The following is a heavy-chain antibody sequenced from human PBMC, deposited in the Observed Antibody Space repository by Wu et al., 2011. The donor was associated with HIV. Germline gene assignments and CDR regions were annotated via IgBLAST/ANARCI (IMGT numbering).Heavy chain of an antibody. CDR1: GGTFSSYA. CDR2: ISPIFGTT. CDR3: ARAPGYCSSTSCYTGYYYYMGR. D-gene: IGHD2-2*02. V-gene: IGHV1-69*14. J-gene: IGHJ6*03. Sequence: QVQLVQSGAEVKKPGSSVKVSCKASGGTFSSYAISWVRQAPGQGLEWMGGISPIFGTTDYAQKFQGRVTIPRTKSTSTAYMELSSLRSEDTAVYYCARAPGYCSSTSCYTGYYYYMGRLG.